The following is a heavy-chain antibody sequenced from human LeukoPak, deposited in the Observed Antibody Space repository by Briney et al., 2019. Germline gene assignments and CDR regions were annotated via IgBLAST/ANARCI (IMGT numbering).Heavy chain of an antibody. CDR3: ARAGWSIVVVPAAPYGNWFDP. V-gene: IGHV1-2*02. CDR2: INPNSGGT. Sequence: ASVKVSCKASGYTFTGYFVHWVRQAPGQGLEWMGWINPNSGGTNYAQKFQGRVTMTRDTSISTAYMELSRLRSDDTAVYYCARAGWSIVVVPAAPYGNWFDPWGQGTLVTVSS. CDR1: GYTFTGYF. D-gene: IGHD2-2*01. J-gene: IGHJ5*02.